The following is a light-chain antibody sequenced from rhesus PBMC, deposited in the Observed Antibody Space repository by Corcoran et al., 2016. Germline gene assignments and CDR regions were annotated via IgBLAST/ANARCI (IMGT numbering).Light chain of an antibody. Sequence: DIQMTQSPSSLSASVGDTVTITCRASQGISSYLNWFQQRPGKAPKLLIYAASRLESGVPSRFSGSGSGTEFTLTISSLQPEDFAAYDCLQHNSYPPTFGQGTKVEIK. CDR2: AAS. V-gene: IGKV1-28*01. J-gene: IGKJ1*01. CDR3: LQHNSYPPT. CDR1: QGISSY.